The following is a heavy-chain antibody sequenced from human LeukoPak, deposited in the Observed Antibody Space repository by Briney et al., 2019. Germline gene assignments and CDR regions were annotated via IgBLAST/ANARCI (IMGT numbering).Heavy chain of an antibody. J-gene: IGHJ4*02. Sequence: PSETLSLTCTVSGGSISSYYWSWIRQPPGKGLEWIGYIYYSGSTNYNPSLKSRVTISVDTSKYQFSLKLSSVTAADTAVYYCARVGSVAVAGGDFYYFDYWGQGTLVTVSS. CDR3: ARVGSVAVAGGDFYYFDY. V-gene: IGHV4-59*01. CDR2: IYYSGST. D-gene: IGHD6-19*01. CDR1: GGSISSYY.